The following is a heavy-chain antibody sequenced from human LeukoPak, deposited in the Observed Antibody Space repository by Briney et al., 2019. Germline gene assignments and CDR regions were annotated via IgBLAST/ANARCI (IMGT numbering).Heavy chain of an antibody. CDR3: ARDCSSSAFDI. CDR1: GFTFNIYT. Sequence: PGGSLRLSCAASGFTFNIYTMTWVRQAQGKGLEWVSSIGSSSRYIYYADSLKGRFTISRDNDNNSVYLQMNSLRAEDTAVYYCARDCSSSAFDIWGQGTMVTVSS. J-gene: IGHJ3*02. D-gene: IGHD2-15*01. CDR2: IGSSSRYI. V-gene: IGHV3-21*01.